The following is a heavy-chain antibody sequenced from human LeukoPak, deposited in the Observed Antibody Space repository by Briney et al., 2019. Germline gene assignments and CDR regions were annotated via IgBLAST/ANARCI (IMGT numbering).Heavy chain of an antibody. J-gene: IGHJ5*02. V-gene: IGHV4-59*08. CDR1: GGSISSYY. D-gene: IGHD3-3*01. CDR2: IYYSGST. CDR3: ARHAVLRFLEWTNNWFDP. Sequence: SETLSLTRTVSGGSISSYYWSWIRQPPGKGLEWIGYIYYSGSTNYNPSLKSRVTISVDTSKNQFSLKLSSVTAADTAVYYCARHAVLRFLEWTNNWFDPWGQGTLVTVSS.